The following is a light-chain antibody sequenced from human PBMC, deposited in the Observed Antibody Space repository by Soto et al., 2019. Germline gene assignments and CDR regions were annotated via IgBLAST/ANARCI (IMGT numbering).Light chain of an antibody. CDR1: HSVSSD. CDR3: QQYSNRPLT. J-gene: IGKJ5*01. Sequence: EIGLTQSPGTLSLSPGESATLSFRASHSVSSDLAWFQQKPGQAPRLLIYGASTRATGIPARFSGSGSGTEFTLTISSLQSEDFAVYYCQQYSNRPLTFGQGTRLEIK. V-gene: IGKV3-15*01. CDR2: GAS.